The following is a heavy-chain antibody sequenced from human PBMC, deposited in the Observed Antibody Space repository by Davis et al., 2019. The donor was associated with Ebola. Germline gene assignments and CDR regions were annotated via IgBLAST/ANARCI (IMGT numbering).Heavy chain of an antibody. CDR2: IYPGDSDT. V-gene: IGHV5-51*01. CDR3: ARHKYITSFGDY. J-gene: IGHJ4*02. Sequence: ESLNTSCNDPENSFTSYWIGWVRQMPGKGLEWMGIIYPGDSDTRYSPSFQSQVTISADKSISTAYLQWSSLKASDTAMYYCARHKYITSFGDYWGQGTLVTVS. D-gene: IGHD3-16*01. CDR1: ENSFTSYW.